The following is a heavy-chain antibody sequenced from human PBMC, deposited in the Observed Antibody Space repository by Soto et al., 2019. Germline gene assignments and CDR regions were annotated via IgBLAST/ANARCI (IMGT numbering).Heavy chain of an antibody. D-gene: IGHD2-15*01. Sequence: QLQLQESGPGLVKPSETLSLTCTVSGGSISSSSYYWGWIRQPPGKGLEWIGSIYYSGSTYYNPSLMSRVTISVDTSTNQFSLKLSSVTAADTAVYYCARHTPAISISDHWGQGTLVTVSS. J-gene: IGHJ4*02. CDR1: GGSISSSSYY. V-gene: IGHV4-39*01. CDR2: IYYSGST. CDR3: ARHTPAISISDH.